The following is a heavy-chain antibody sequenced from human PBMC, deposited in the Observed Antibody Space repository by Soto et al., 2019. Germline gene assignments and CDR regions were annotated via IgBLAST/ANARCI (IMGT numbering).Heavy chain of an antibody. CDR3: AREEDGGDRDYRGLDV. J-gene: IGHJ6*02. V-gene: IGHV4-30-4*01. CDR2: IHYSGSI. Sequence: QVQLQESGPGLVRPSQTLYLTCTVSGGSISTDHYHWTWIRQAPGKGLEWIGYIHYSGSIQFNTSLQSRVSMLVDKSKNLFTLRMSSVTAAETAVYFRAREEDGGDRDYRGLDVWGQGTTVTVSS. CDR1: GGSISTDHYH. D-gene: IGHD2-21*02.